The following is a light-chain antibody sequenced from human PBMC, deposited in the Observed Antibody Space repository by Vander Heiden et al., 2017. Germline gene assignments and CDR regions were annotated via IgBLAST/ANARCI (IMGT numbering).Light chain of an antibody. CDR1: HSPVYSDRNTS. Sequence: TFSQPASPSSRSSHSPVYSDRNTSLIWFHQRPGQAPMRLIYMVSSRGSGVPDRFSGSGSGADFTLKISRVEAEDAGVYYCKQDENWPYTFGQGTKLEIK. V-gene: IGKV2-30*01. CDR3: KQDENWPYT. CDR2: MVS. J-gene: IGKJ2*01.